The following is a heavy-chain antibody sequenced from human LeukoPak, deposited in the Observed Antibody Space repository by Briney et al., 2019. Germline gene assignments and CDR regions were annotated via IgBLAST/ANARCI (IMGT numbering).Heavy chain of an antibody. D-gene: IGHD3-10*01. CDR1: GGSISSYY. CDR3: ARGGLVRGTINSLIGFDI. V-gene: IGHV4-59*12. J-gene: IGHJ3*02. Sequence: MTSETLSLTCTVSGGSISSYYWSWIRQPPGKGLEWIGYIYYSGSTNYNPSLKSRVTISVDTSKNQFSLQLNSVTPEDTALYYCARGGLVRGTINSLIGFDIWGQGIMVTVSS. CDR2: IYYSGST.